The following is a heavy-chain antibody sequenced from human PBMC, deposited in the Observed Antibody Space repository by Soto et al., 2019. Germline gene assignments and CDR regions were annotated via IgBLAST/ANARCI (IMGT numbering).Heavy chain of an antibody. D-gene: IGHD6-13*01. CDR1: GGTFSSYA. CDR2: IIPIFGTA. V-gene: IGHV1-69*12. Sequence: QVQLVQSGAEVKKPGSSVKVSCKASGGTFSSYAISWVRQAPGQGLEWMGGIIPIFGTANYAQKFQGRVTITADESTSTAYMELSSLRSEDTAVYYCASLDLGIAAAGTSGAFDIWGQGTMVTVSS. J-gene: IGHJ3*02. CDR3: ASLDLGIAAAGTSGAFDI.